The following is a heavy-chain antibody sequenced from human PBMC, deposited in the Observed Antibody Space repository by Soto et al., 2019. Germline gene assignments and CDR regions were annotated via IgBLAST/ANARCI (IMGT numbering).Heavy chain of an antibody. CDR3: ARTHWVSATEY. CDR2: VYNSGNT. J-gene: IGHJ4*02. D-gene: IGHD2-21*02. Sequence: QVQLQGSGPGLVKPSETLSLTCTVSGGSMTGYFWTWIRQPAGKGLEWIGHVYNSGNTDYNPSFESRISMAVDTSKRQFSLKVKSVTAADTAVYYCARTHWVSATEYWGQGTLVTVSS. V-gene: IGHV4-4*07. CDR1: GGSMTGYF.